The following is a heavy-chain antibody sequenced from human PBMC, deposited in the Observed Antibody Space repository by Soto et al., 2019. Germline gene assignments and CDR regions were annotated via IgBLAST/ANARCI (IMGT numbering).Heavy chain of an antibody. CDR3: ARAPPGGYSGYDIYFDY. D-gene: IGHD5-12*01. CDR2: IYYSGST. V-gene: IGHV4-31*03. CDR1: GGSISSGGYY. Sequence: PSETLSLTCTVSGGSISSGGYYWSWIRQHPGKGLEWIGYIYYSGSTYYNPSLKSRVTISVDTSKNQFSLKLSSVTAADTAVYYCARAPPGGYSGYDIYFDYWAQGTLVTVSS. J-gene: IGHJ4*02.